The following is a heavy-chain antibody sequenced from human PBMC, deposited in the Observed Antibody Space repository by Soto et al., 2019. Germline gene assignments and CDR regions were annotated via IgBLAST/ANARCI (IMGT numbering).Heavy chain of an antibody. CDR3: ARMVYATKYFDY. V-gene: IGHV3-74*01. J-gene: IGHJ4*02. CDR2: INSDGSST. CDR1: GCTFSGYW. D-gene: IGHD2-8*01. Sequence: GGSLRLSCAAAGCTFSGYWRHWVRQTPGKGLVWVSRINSDGSSTAYADSVKGRFTISRDNAKNTLYLQMNSLRAEDTAVYYCARMVYATKYFDYWGQGTLVTVSS.